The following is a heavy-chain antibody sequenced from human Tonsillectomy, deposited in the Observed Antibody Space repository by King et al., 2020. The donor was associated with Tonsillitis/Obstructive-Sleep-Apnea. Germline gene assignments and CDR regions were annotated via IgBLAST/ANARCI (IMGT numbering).Heavy chain of an antibody. Sequence: QLVQSGGGVVQPGRSLRLSCAASGFTFSSYGMHWVRQAPGKGLEWVAVISYDGSNKYYADSVKGRFTISRDNSKNTLYLQMNSLRAEDTAVYYCAKDPTDIVVVPAAIKDYYYYYMDVWGKGTTVTVSS. CDR3: AKDPTDIVVVPAAIKDYYYYYMDV. CDR2: ISYDGSNK. V-gene: IGHV3-30*18. D-gene: IGHD2-2*02. CDR1: GFTFSSYG. J-gene: IGHJ6*03.